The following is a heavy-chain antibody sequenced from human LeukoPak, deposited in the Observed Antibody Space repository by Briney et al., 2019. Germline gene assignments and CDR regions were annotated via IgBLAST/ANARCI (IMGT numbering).Heavy chain of an antibody. D-gene: IGHD3-10*01. CDR1: GGSIRSYY. J-gene: IGHJ6*03. V-gene: IGHV4-4*08. CDR3: ARSAITMVRGVIITGGSVSYYYYMDV. CDR2: IYTSGGT. Sequence: SETLSLTCIVSGGSIRSYYWSWIRQPPGKGLEWIGRIYTSGGTNYNPSLKSRVTISVDTSKNQFSLKLSSVTAADTAVYYCARSAITMVRGVIITGGSVSYYYYMDVWGKGTTVTISS.